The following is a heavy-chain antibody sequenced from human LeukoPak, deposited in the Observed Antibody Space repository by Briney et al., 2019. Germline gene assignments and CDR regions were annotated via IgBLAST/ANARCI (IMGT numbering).Heavy chain of an antibody. CDR2: ISSNGGST. Sequence: GGSLRLSCSASGFTFSSYAMHWVRQAPGKGLEYVSAISSNGGSTYYADSVKGRFTISRDNSKNTLYLQMSSLRAEDTAVFYCARVRDISGHWGFLDYWGQGTLVTVSS. D-gene: IGHD6-19*01. CDR3: ARVRDISGHWGFLDY. CDR1: GFTFSSYA. V-gene: IGHV3-64D*06. J-gene: IGHJ4*02.